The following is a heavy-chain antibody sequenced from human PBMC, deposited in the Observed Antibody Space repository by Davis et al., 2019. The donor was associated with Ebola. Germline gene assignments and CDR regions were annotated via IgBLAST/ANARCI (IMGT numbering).Heavy chain of an antibody. CDR2: THSGHNP. D-gene: IGHD2-15*01. J-gene: IGHJ4*02. CDR1: GGSISSYC. Sequence: ETLSLTCTVSGGSISSYCWSWVRQPPGKGLEWVSVTHSGHNPFYADSVKGRFTISRDDSENTLSLHMNNLRAEDTAVYYCVGYCSGANCYSLHWGQGILVTVSS. V-gene: IGHV3-53*01. CDR3: VGYCSGANCYSLH.